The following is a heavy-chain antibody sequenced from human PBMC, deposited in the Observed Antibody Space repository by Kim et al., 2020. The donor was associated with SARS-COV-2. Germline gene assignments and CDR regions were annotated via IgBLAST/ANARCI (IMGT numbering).Heavy chain of an antibody. V-gene: IGHV1-2*02. CDR3: ARGIVGSGSLDP. Sequence: NYAQKFQGRVTMTRDTSNSTAYMELSRLRSDDTAVYYCARGIVGSGSLDPWGQGTLVTVSS. J-gene: IGHJ5*02. D-gene: IGHD1-26*01.